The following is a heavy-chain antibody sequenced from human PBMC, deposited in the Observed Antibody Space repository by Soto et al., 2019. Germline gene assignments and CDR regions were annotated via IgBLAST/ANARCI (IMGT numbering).Heavy chain of an antibody. CDR2: ISGSGGST. D-gene: IGHD3-22*01. J-gene: IGHJ4*02. CDR1: GFTFSSYA. V-gene: IGHV3-23*01. Sequence: GGSLRLSCAASGFTFSSYAMSWVRQAPGKGLEWVSAISGSGGSTYYADSVKGRFTISRDNSKNTLYLQMNSLRAEDTAVYYCAKDTVARVIYDSSGQSGYWGQGTLVTVSS. CDR3: AKDTVARVIYDSSGQSGY.